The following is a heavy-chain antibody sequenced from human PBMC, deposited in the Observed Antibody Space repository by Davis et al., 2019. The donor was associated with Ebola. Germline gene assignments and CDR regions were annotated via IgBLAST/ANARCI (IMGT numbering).Heavy chain of an antibody. D-gene: IGHD3-3*01. V-gene: IGHV3-30-3*01. CDR3: ARDKYDFWSGYFNYFDY. CDR2: ISYDGSNK. Sequence: GESLKISCAASGFTFSSYAMHWVRQAPGKGLEWVAVISYDGSNKYYADSVKGRFTISRDNSKNTLYLQMNSLRAEDTAVYYCARDKYDFWSGYFNYFDYWGQGTLVTVSS. CDR1: GFTFSSYA. J-gene: IGHJ4*02.